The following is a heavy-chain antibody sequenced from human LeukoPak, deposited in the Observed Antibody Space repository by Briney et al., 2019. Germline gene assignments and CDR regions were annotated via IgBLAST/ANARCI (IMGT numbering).Heavy chain of an antibody. V-gene: IGHV1-2*06. D-gene: IGHD1-14*01. CDR2: INPDSGVT. CDR3: ARDQLTTTGHGFKNWFDP. Sequence: APVKVSCKASGYTFTGYYMHWVRQAPGQGLEWMGRINPDSGVTNYAQRFQGRVTMTRDTSISTAYMELSSLRSEDTAVYYCARDQLTTTGHGFKNWFDPWGQGTLVTVSS. J-gene: IGHJ5*02. CDR1: GYTFTGYY.